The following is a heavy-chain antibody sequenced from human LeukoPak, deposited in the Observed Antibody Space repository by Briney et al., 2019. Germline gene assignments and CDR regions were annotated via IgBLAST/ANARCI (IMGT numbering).Heavy chain of an antibody. D-gene: IGHD6-13*01. V-gene: IGHV4-34*09. CDR2: INHSGST. Sequence: PSQTLSLTCAVDGGSFSGYYWSWIRQPPRKGLEWIGEINHSGSTNYNPSLKSRVTISVDTSKNQFSLKLSSVTAADTAVYYCARDGVIAAAGIPFDYWGQGTLVTVSS. CDR3: ARDGVIAAAGIPFDY. CDR1: GGSFSGYY. J-gene: IGHJ4*02.